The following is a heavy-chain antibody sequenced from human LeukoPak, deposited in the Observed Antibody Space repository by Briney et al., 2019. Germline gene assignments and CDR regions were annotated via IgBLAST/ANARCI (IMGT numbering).Heavy chain of an antibody. CDR3: ARTLVVTGAFDI. CDR2: IYHSGST. V-gene: IGHV4-38-2*01. J-gene: IGHJ3*02. CDR1: GYSISSGYY. D-gene: IGHD6-6*01. Sequence: SETLSLTCAVSGYSISSGYYWGWIRQPPGKGLEWIGSIYHSGSTYYNPSLKSRVTISVDTSKNQFSLKLSSVTAADTAVYYCARTLVVTGAFDIWGQGTMVTVSS.